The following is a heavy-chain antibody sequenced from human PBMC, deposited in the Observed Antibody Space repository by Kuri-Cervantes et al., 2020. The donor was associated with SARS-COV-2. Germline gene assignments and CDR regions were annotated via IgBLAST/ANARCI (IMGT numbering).Heavy chain of an antibody. Sequence: GESLKISCTASGFTFNNYAMTWVRQAPGKGLEWVSTISGSDDVTHLADSVKGRFTVSRDNSRNTLYLEMSSLRVEDTAVYYCAKRDAYSQGSYFDYWGHGTLVTVSS. CDR2: ISGSDDVT. V-gene: IGHV3-23*01. CDR3: AKRDAYSQGSYFDY. CDR1: GFTFNNYA. D-gene: IGHD5-24*01. J-gene: IGHJ4*01.